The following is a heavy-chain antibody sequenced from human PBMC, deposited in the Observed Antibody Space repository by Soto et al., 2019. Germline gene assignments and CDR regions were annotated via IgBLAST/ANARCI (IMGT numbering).Heavy chain of an antibody. J-gene: IGHJ5*02. V-gene: IGHV4-59*01. CDR3: AKTALGWFDP. Sequence: SETLSLTCSVSGGSISRYYWSWIRHPPGKGLEWIGYIFNSGRSGSTNYNPSLKSRVTISVDTSKNQFSLKLNSVTAADTAVYYCAKTALGWFDPWGQGTLVTVSS. D-gene: IGHD1-1*01. CDR1: GGSISRYY. CDR2: IFNSGRSGST.